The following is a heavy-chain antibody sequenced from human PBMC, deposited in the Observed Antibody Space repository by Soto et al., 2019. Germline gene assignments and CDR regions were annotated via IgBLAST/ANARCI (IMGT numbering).Heavy chain of an antibody. CDR1: GFIFSNYW. D-gene: IGHD2-2*01. Sequence: EVHLVECGGGLVQPGGSLRLSCTASGFIFSNYWIHWVRQAPGKGLVWVSRINNDGSSTDYLDSVKGRFTISRDNAKNALYLQKNSLRAEDTAVYYCAKRDVGAGYHHWGQGTLVTVSS. CDR2: INNDGSST. J-gene: IGHJ1*01. CDR3: AKRDVGAGYHH. V-gene: IGHV3-74*01.